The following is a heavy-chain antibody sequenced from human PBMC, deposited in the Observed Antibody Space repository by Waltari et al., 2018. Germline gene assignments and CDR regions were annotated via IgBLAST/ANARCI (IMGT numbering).Heavy chain of an antibody. D-gene: IGHD3-16*01. Sequence: QVQLQESGPGLVKPSETLSLTCTVSGGSISSYYWSWIRKPPGKGLEWIGYISYSGSTNYNPSLKSRVTISVDTSKNQFSLKLSSVTAADTAVYYCARGRSGHYVWGSYGIKYYFDYWGQGTLVTVSS. J-gene: IGHJ4*02. CDR2: ISYSGST. CDR1: GGSISSYY. V-gene: IGHV4-59*01. CDR3: ARGRSGHYVWGSYGIKYYFDY.